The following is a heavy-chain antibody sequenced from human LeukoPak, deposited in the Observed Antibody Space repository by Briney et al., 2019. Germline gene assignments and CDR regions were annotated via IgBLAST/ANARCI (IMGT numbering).Heavy chain of an antibody. CDR3: ARGTIYDFWSGYYYFDY. Sequence: GASVKVSCKASGYSFTTYGINWVRQAPGQGLEWMGWISAYNGNTNYAQKVQGRVTLTTDTSTSTAYMELRSLRSDDTAVYYCARGTIYDFWSGYYYFDYWGQGTLVTVSS. D-gene: IGHD3-3*01. CDR1: GYSFTTYG. CDR2: ISAYNGNT. J-gene: IGHJ4*02. V-gene: IGHV1-18*01.